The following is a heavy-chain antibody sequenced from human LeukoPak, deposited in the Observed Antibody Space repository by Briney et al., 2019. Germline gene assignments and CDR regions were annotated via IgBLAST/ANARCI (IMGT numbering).Heavy chain of an antibody. J-gene: IGHJ6*02. CDR3: AREGIKAAAGTEVRYYYYGMGV. D-gene: IGHD6-13*01. CDR1: GYTFTSYG. CDR2: ISAYNGNT. V-gene: IGHV1-18*01. Sequence: ASVKVSCKASGYTFTSYGISWVRQAPGQGLEWMGWISAYNGNTNYAQKLQGRVTMTTDTSTSTAYMELRSLRSDDTAVYYCAREGIKAAAGTEVRYYYYGMGVWGQGTTVTVSS.